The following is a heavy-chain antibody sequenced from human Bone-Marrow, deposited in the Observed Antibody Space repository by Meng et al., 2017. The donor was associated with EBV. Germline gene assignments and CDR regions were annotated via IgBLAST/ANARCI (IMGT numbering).Heavy chain of an antibody. CDR3: ARAASYDYIWGSYRSFDWFDP. V-gene: IGHV3-21*01. CDR1: GFTFSSYS. D-gene: IGHD3-16*02. CDR2: ISSSSYI. J-gene: IGHJ5*02. Sequence: EVHLVESGGGLVKPGGSLRLSCSASGFTFSSYSMNWVRQAPGKGLEWVSSISSSSYIYYAASVKGRFTISRDNAKNSLYLQMNSLRAEDTAVYYCARAASYDYIWGSYRSFDWFDPWGQGTLVTV.